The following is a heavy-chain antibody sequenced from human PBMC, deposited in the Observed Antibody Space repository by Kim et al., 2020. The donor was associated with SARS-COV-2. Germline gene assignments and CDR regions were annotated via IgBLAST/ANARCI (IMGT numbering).Heavy chain of an antibody. D-gene: IGHD3-3*01. Sequence: ASVKVSCKASGYTFTSYGISWVRQAPGQGLEWMGWISAYNGNTNYAQKLQGRVTMTTDTSTSTAYMELRSLRSDDTAVYYCARDRRITIFGVAPDFDYWGQGTLVTVSS. CDR3: ARDRRITIFGVAPDFDY. J-gene: IGHJ4*02. CDR1: GYTFTSYG. CDR2: ISAYNGNT. V-gene: IGHV1-18*01.